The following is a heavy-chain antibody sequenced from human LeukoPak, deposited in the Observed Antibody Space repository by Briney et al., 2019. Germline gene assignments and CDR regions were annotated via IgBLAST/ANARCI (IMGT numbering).Heavy chain of an antibody. Sequence: GGSLRLSCAASGFTFSDHYMDWVRQAPGKGLEWVGRTGNKANSYTTEYAASVKGRFTISRDDSKNSLYLQMNSLKTEDTAVYYCARVDTAMDDYYYYGMDVWGQGTTVTVSS. CDR1: GFTFSDHY. V-gene: IGHV3-72*01. CDR3: ARVDTAMDDYYYYGMDV. J-gene: IGHJ6*02. D-gene: IGHD5-18*01. CDR2: TGNKANSYTT.